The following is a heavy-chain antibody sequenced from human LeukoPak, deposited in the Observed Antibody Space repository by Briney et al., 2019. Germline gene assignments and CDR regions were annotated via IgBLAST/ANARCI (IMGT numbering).Heavy chain of an antibody. D-gene: IGHD3-16*01. CDR2: IFDSGAPS. CDR3: TKAVGGGRDAYDV. V-gene: IGHV3-23*01. Sequence: GSLRLSCVASGMSFRHHAMNWVRQAPGKGLEWVSSIFDSGAPSYYADSVKGRFTISRDNARDTFYLQMENLRAEDSATYYCTKAVGGGRDAYDVWGQGTGVIVSS. CDR1: GMSFRHHA. J-gene: IGHJ3*01.